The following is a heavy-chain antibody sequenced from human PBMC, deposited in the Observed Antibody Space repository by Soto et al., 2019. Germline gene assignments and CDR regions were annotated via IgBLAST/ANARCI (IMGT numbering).Heavy chain of an antibody. CDR2: INHSGST. Sequence: SETLSLTCAVYGGSFSGYYWSWIRQPPGKGLEWIGEINHSGSTNYNPSLKSRVTISVDTSKNQFSLKLGSVTAADTAVYYCARGVDGGADYWGQGTLVTVSS. D-gene: IGHD3-10*01. CDR1: GGSFSGYY. J-gene: IGHJ4*02. CDR3: ARGVDGGADY. V-gene: IGHV4-34*01.